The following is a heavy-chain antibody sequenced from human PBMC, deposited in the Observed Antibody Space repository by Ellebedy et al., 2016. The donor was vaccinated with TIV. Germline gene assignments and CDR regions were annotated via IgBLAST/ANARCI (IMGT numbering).Heavy chain of an antibody. Sequence: GESLKIFCGAFGFTFSSYWQSWVRQAAGKGLEWLANIKYEGSEKYYVGSVKGRFTISRDNAKNSLYLQMDSLKAEDTAVSYCARWYDDSWTGYYSWGQGTLVTVSS. CDR3: ARWYDDSWTGYYS. J-gene: IGHJ4*02. CDR1: GFTFSSYW. V-gene: IGHV3-7*02. CDR2: IKYEGSEK. D-gene: IGHD3-3*01.